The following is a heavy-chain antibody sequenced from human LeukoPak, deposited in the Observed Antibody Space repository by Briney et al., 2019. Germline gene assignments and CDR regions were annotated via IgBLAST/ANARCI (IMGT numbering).Heavy chain of an antibody. J-gene: IGHJ4*02. CDR3: ARGKIWSPVYLSH. V-gene: IGHV4-59*01. CDR2: IYSSGTT. Sequence: SETLSLTCTVSGGSISSYYWSWIRQPLGKGLEWIGNIYSSGTTNYNPSLKSRVTISMDTSKNQFSLKLSSVTAADTAVYYCARGKIWSPVYLSHWGQGTLVTVSS. D-gene: IGHD3-10*01. CDR1: GGSISSYY.